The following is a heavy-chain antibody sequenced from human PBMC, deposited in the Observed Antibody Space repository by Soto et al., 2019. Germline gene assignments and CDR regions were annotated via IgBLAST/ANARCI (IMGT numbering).Heavy chain of an antibody. V-gene: IGHV4-59*08. CDR3: ARSIAAAGGLDY. CDR2: IYYSGST. D-gene: IGHD6-13*01. J-gene: IGHJ4*02. Sequence: PSETLSLTCPVSGGSISSYYCSWIRQPPGKGLEWIGYIYYSGSTNYNPSLKSRVTISVDTSKNQFSLKLSSVTAADTAVYYCARSIAAAGGLDYWGQGTLVTVS. CDR1: GGSISSYY.